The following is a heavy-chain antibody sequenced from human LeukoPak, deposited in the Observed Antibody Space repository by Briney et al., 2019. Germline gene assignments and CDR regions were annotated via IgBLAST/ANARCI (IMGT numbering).Heavy chain of an antibody. J-gene: IGHJ4*02. V-gene: IGHV3-74*01. Sequence: GGSLRLSCAASGFTISSYWMHWVRQAPGKGLVWVSRINSDGSSTSYADSVKGRFTISRDNAKNTLYLQMNSLRAEDTAVYYCASPSHYGGSSFDYWGQGTLVTVSS. CDR3: ASPSHYGGSSFDY. CDR2: INSDGSST. CDR1: GFTISSYW. D-gene: IGHD4-23*01.